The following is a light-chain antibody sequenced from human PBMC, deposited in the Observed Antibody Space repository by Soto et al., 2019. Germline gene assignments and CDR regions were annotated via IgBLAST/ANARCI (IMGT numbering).Light chain of an antibody. CDR1: QSVRSY. CDR2: EAS. V-gene: IGKV3-11*01. J-gene: IGKJ4*01. Sequence: EIVLTQSPATLSLSPGERATLSCRASQSVRSYLAWYQQKPGQAPRLLIYEASNRATGITARFSGSGSGTDFTLTISSLEPEDFAVYYCQQRSNWVLTFGGGTKVEIK. CDR3: QQRSNWVLT.